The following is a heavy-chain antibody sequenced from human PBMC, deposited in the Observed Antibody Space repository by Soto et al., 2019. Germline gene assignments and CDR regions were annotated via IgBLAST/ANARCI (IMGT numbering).Heavy chain of an antibody. J-gene: IGHJ4*02. V-gene: IGHV1-8*01. CDR1: GYSFTSLD. D-gene: IGHD3-10*01. CDR3: ARGVSSGVDY. Sequence: QVQLVQSGAEVREPGDSVQVSCKASGYSFTSLDINWVRQTAGQGLEWMGWMEPSTGRTGYAQKFQRRVNMTRDTSINAAYMELTTVTSDDTAFCFCARGVSSGVDYWGQGTLVIVSS. CDR2: MEPSTGRT.